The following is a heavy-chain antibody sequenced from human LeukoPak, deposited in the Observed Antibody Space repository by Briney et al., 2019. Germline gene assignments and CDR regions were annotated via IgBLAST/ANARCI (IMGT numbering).Heavy chain of an antibody. V-gene: IGHV4-61*02. Sequence: SRTLSLTCTVSGGSISSGSYYWSWIRQPAGKGLEWIGRIYTSGSTNYNPSLKSRVAISVDTSKNQFSLKLSSVTAADTAVYYCARQGTNDYAFDIWGQGTMVTVSS. J-gene: IGHJ3*02. CDR1: GGSISSGSYY. CDR3: ARQGTNDYAFDI. CDR2: IYTSGST. D-gene: IGHD3-3*01.